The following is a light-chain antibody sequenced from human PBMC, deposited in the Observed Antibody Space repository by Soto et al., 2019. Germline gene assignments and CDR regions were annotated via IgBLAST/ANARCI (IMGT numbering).Light chain of an antibody. V-gene: IGLV4-69*01. Sequence: QPVLTQSPSASAYLGAAVKLTCTLSSGHSSYAIALHQQQPEKGPRYLMKLDSDGSHTKGDAIPDRFSGSSSGAERYLTISSLQSEDEAEYYCQTWGTGIKLVFGGGNKLTVL. CDR2: LDSDGSH. CDR3: QTWGTGIKLV. CDR1: SGHSSYA. J-gene: IGLJ2*01.